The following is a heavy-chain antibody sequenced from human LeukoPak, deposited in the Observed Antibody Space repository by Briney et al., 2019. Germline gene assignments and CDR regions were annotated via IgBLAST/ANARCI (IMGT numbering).Heavy chain of an antibody. CDR2: IWYDGSNK. J-gene: IGHJ4*02. CDR1: GFTFRNHG. D-gene: IGHD6-19*01. Sequence: PGGSLRLSCAASGFTFRNHGMHWVRQAPGKGLEWVAVIWYDGSNKYYADSVKGRFTISRDNSKNTLYLEMNSLRAEDTAVYFCARDRGAGQYFDYWGQGTLVTVSS. V-gene: IGHV3-33*01. CDR3: ARDRGAGQYFDY.